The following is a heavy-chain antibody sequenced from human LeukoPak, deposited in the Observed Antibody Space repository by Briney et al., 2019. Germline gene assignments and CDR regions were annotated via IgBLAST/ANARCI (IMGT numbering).Heavy chain of an antibody. J-gene: IGHJ4*02. Sequence: PSETLSLTCSVSGGSVNSYYWSWIRQPAGKGLEWIRRFYTSGSTDYNPSLKSRLTMSVDTSKNQFSLNLSSVTAADTAVYYCARDSRDPSLWFGELLSPLDCWGQGTLVTVSS. D-gene: IGHD3-10*01. CDR3: ARDSRDPSLWFGELLSPLDC. CDR1: GGSVNSYY. CDR2: FYTSGST. V-gene: IGHV4-4*07.